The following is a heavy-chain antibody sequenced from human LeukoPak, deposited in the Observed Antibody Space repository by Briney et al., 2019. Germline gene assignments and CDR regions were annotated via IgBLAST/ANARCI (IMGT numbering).Heavy chain of an antibody. CDR3: ARATGQLLYEPLPPAFDI. CDR1: GSSITSGDYY. D-gene: IGHD2-2*02. V-gene: IGHV4-61*08. J-gene: IGHJ3*02. CDR2: IYYSGST. Sequence: NPSETLSLTCTVSGSSITSGDYYWSWIRQPPGEGLEWIGYIYYSGSTNYNPSLKSRVTISVDTSKNQFSLKLSSVTAADTAVYYCARATGQLLYEPLPPAFDIWGQGTMVTVSS.